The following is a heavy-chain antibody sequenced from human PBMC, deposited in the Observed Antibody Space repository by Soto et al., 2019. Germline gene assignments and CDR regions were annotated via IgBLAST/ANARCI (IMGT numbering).Heavy chain of an antibody. D-gene: IGHD4-17*01. CDR1: GGTFSSYA. CDR2: IIPILGIA. V-gene: IGHV1-69*04. Sequence: ASVKVSCKASGGTFSSYAISWVRQAPGQGLEWMGRIIPILGIANYAQKFQGRVTITADKSTSTAYMELSSLRSEDTAVYYCARDLSGDYGDLADWGQGTLVTVSS. J-gene: IGHJ4*02. CDR3: ARDLSGDYGDLAD.